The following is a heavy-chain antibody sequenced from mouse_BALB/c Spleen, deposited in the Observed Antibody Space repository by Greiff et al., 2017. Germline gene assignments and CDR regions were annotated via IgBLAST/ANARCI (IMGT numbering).Heavy chain of an antibody. Sequence: EVMLVESGGGLVKPGGSLKLSCAASGFTFSSYAMSWVRQSPEKRLEWVAEISSGGSYTYYPDTVTGRFTISRDNAKNTLYLEMSSLRSEDTAMYYCARDRGIRGRMDYWGQGTSVTVSS. D-gene: IGHD2-4*01. CDR2: ISSGGSYT. CDR3: ARDRGIRGRMDY. V-gene: IGHV5-9-4*01. J-gene: IGHJ4*01. CDR1: GFTFSSYA.